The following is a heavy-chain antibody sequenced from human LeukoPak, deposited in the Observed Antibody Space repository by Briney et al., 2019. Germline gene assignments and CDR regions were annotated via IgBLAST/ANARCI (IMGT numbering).Heavy chain of an antibody. CDR1: GFTFNNHA. CDR3: VKGTYSDNSAHFDS. CDR2: ITGSGDGT. D-gene: IGHD3-22*01. V-gene: IGHV3-23*01. Sequence: PWGSLRLSCAASGFTFNNHAMVWVRQGPGKRPEWVSGITGSGDGTYYTDSVKGRFAISRDNSKSTLYLQMNSLRAEDSALYYCVKGTYSDNSAHFDSWGQGTLVTVSS. J-gene: IGHJ4*02.